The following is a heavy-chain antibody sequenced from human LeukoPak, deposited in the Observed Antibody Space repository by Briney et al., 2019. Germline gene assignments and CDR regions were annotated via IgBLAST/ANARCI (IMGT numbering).Heavy chain of an antibody. CDR2: ISSSGSTL. V-gene: IGHV3-48*03. J-gene: IGHJ4*02. CDR3: VRDSYNSDWD. D-gene: IGHD6-19*01. Sequence: PGGSLRLSCVVSGFTFSSFEMNWVRQAPGRGLEWVSYISSSGSTLYYADSVKGRFSISRDNAKNSLYLQMNSLRAEDTAVYYCVRDSYNSDWDWGQGTLVTVSS. CDR1: GFTFSSFE.